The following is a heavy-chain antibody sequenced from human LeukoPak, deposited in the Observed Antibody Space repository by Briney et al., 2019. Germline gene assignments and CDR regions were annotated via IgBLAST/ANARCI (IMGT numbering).Heavy chain of an antibody. CDR3: ARVPSRVAKNWFDP. J-gene: IGHJ5*02. CDR2: ISAYNGNT. V-gene: IGHV1-18*01. D-gene: IGHD6-6*01. CDR1: GYTFTSYG. Sequence: GASVKVSCKASGYTFTSYGISWVRQAPGQGLEWMGWISAYNGNTNYAQKLQGRVTMTTDTSTSTAYMELRSLRSDDTAVYYCARVPSRVAKNWFDPWAREPWSPSPQ.